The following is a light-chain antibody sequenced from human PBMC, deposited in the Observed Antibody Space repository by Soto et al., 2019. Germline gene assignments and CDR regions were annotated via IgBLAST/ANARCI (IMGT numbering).Light chain of an antibody. CDR3: QQFNTYPIT. CDR1: QDIRGE. CDR2: DVS. V-gene: IGKV1-13*02. Sequence: AIQLTQSPSSLSASVGDRVTITCRASQDIRGELAWYQQKPGKPPKLLIFDVSSLQSGVPSRFSGSGSGTDFTFTISILQPEDFATYYCQQFNTYPITFGQGTRLEIK. J-gene: IGKJ5*01.